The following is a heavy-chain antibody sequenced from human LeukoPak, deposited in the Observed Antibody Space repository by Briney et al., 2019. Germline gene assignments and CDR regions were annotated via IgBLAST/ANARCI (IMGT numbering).Heavy chain of an antibody. V-gene: IGHV3-48*03. Sequence: GGSLRLSCAASGFTFSSYEMNWVRQAPGKGLEWVSYISGSSSTIYYADPVKGRFTISRDNAKNSLYLQMNSLRAEDTGVYYCVISSGWKGGYYFDFWGQGTLVTVSA. CDR3: VISSGWKGGYYFDF. D-gene: IGHD6-19*01. J-gene: IGHJ4*02. CDR1: GFTFSSYE. CDR2: ISGSSSTI.